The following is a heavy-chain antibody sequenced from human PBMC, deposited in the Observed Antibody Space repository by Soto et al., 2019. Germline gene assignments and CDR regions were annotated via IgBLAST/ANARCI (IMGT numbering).Heavy chain of an antibody. Sequence: GGSLRLSCAASGFTFSNAWMNWVRQAPGKGLEWVGRIKSKTDGGTTDYAAPVKGRFTISRDDSKNTLYLQMNSLKTEDTAVYYCTTDLSGYGGNSGEGYWGQGTLVTVSS. J-gene: IGHJ4*02. CDR3: TTDLSGYGGNSGEGY. CDR1: GFTFSNAW. V-gene: IGHV3-15*07. CDR2: IKSKTDGGTT. D-gene: IGHD4-17*01.